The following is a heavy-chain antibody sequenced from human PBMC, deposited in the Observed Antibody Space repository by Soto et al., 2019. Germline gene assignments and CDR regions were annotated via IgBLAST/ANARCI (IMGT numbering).Heavy chain of an antibody. CDR1: GFTFSSYA. D-gene: IGHD6-19*01. Sequence: GGSLRLSCAASGFTFSSYAMHWVRQAPGKGLEWVAVISYDGSNKYYADSVKGRFTISRDNSKNTLYLQMNSLRAEDTAVYYCARPLSYSSGLYWGQGTLVTVSS. CDR2: ISYDGSNK. V-gene: IGHV3-30-3*01. J-gene: IGHJ4*02. CDR3: ARPLSYSSGLY.